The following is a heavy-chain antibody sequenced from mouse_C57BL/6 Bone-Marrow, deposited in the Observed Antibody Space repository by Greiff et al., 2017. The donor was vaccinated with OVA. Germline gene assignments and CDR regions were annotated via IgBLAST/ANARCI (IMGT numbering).Heavy chain of an antibody. CDR3: ARFLYYYGSYYFDY. D-gene: IGHD1-1*01. Sequence: EVQVVESGGGLVQPGGSLSLSCAASGFTFTDYYMSWVRQPPGKALEWLGFIRNKANGYTTEYSASVKGRFTISRDNSQSILYLQMNALRAEDSATYYCARFLYYYGSYYFDYWGQGTTLTVSS. CDR1: GFTFTDYY. CDR2: IRNKANGYTT. J-gene: IGHJ2*01. V-gene: IGHV7-3*01.